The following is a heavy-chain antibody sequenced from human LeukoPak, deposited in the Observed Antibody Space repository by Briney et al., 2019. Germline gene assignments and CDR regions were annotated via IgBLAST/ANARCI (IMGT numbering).Heavy chain of an antibody. J-gene: IGHJ5*02. V-gene: IGHV4-38-2*01. CDR1: GYSITTSFY. D-gene: IGHD3-10*01. Sequence: PSETLSLTCAVSGYSITTSFYWGWIRQPPGKGLEWIGIIHHSGYTYYNPSLKSRVTISVDMSKDQFSLKLSSLTAADTAFYYCARHHMVRGVNPSGRFDPWGQGILITVSS. CDR2: IHHSGYT. CDR3: ARHHMVRGVNPSGRFDP.